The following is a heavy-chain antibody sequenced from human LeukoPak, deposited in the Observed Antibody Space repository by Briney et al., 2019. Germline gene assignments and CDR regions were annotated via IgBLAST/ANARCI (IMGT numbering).Heavy chain of an antibody. Sequence: ASVKVSCKASGYTFTSYGISWVRQAPGQGLEWMGWISAYNGNTNYAQKLQGRVTMTTDTSTSTAYMELRSLRSDDTAVYYCARVPLGYYDSSGYNLNYWGQGTLVTVSS. CDR1: GYTFTSYG. D-gene: IGHD3-22*01. V-gene: IGHV1-18*01. CDR3: ARVPLGYYDSSGYNLNY. J-gene: IGHJ4*02. CDR2: ISAYNGNT.